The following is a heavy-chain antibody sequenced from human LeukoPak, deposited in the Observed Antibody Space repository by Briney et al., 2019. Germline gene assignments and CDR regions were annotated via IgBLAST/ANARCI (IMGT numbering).Heavy chain of an antibody. V-gene: IGHV4-31*03. D-gene: IGHD1-26*01. CDR1: GGSISSGGYY. CDR2: IYYSGST. Sequence: KASQTLSLTCTVSGGSISSGGYYWSWIRQHPGKGLEWIGYIYYSGSTYYNPSLKSRVTISVDTSKNQFSLKLSSVTAADTAVYYCARVGGSSPRAFDIWGQGTMVTVSS. J-gene: IGHJ3*02. CDR3: ARVGGSSPRAFDI.